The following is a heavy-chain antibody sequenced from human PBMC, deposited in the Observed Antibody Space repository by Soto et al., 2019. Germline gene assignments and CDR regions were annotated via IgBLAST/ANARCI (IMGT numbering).Heavy chain of an antibody. CDR1: GYTFTKYV. D-gene: IGHD3-3*01. CDR2: IDAVIGNT. CDR3: ARDKRFWSDF. V-gene: IGHV1-3*01. J-gene: IGHJ4*02. Sequence: EASVKVSSTASGYTFTKYVMHWVRQAPGQRLEWMGWIDAVIGNTVYLQKFQGRVTITRDTSPSTADMELSSLRSEDTAVYYCARDKRFWSDFWGQGTLVTVTS.